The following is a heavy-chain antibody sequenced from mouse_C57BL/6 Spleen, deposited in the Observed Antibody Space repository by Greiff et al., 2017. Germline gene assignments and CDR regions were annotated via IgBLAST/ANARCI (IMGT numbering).Heavy chain of an antibody. J-gene: IGHJ2*01. V-gene: IGHV1-62-2*01. CDR2: FYPGSGSI. D-gene: IGHD1-1*01. CDR1: GYTFTEYT. Sequence: VKLQESGAELVKPGASVKLSCKASGYTFTEYTIHWVKQRSGQGLEWIGWFYPGSGSIKYNEKFKDKATLTADKSSSTVYMELSRLTSEDSAVYFCARHAHYYGSSYGDFFDYWGQGTTLTVSS. CDR3: ARHAHYYGSSYGDFFDY.